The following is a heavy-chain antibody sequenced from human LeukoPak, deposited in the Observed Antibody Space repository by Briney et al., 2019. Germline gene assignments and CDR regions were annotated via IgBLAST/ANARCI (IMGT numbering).Heavy chain of an antibody. CDR1: GFTFDDYG. J-gene: IGHJ6*03. CDR2: INWNGGST. D-gene: IGHD3-10*01. V-gene: IGHV3-20*01. Sequence: GGSLRLSCAASGFTFDDYGMGWVRQAPGKGLEWVSGINWNGGSTGYADSVKGRFTISRDNAKNSLYLQMNSLRAEDTALYHCARVRMVRGITYYYYMDVWGKGTTVTISS. CDR3: ARVRMVRGITYYYYMDV.